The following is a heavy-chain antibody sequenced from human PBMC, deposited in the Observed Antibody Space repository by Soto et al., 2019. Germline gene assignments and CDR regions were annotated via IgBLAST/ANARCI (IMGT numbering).Heavy chain of an antibody. V-gene: IGHV1-69*06. CDR2: IIPIFGTA. CDR1: GGTFSSYA. D-gene: IGHD3-22*01. J-gene: IGHJ4*02. CDR3: TYDSSGYSLGYFDY. Sequence: ASVKVSCKASGGTFSSYAISWVRQAPGQGLEWMGGIIPIFGTANYAQKFQGRVTITADKSTSTAYMELSSLRSEDTAVYYCTYDSSGYSLGYFDYWGRGTLVTVSS.